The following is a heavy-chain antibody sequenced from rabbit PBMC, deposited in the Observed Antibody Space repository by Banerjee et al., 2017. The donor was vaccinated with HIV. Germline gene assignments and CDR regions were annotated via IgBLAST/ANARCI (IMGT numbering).Heavy chain of an antibody. CDR2: IYTSSGST. CDR3: ARRRDYYLDL. J-gene: IGHJ4*01. V-gene: IGHV1S45*01. CDR1: GFSFNNKYV. Sequence: QEQLEESGGDLVKPEGSLTLTCTASGFSFNNKYVMCWVRQAPGKGLEWIACIYTSSGSTDYASWVNGRFTISKTSSTTVTLQMTSLTVADTATYFCARRRDYYLDLWGQGTLVTVS.